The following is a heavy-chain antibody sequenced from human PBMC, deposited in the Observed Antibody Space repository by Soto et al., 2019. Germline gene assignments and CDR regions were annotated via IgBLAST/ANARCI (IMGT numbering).Heavy chain of an antibody. Sequence: QVRLVQSEAEVKKPGSSVKVSCKASGGTFSNYAITWVRQAPGQGLEWMGVIILPFGTPNYAQTFQGRAKITADESMSTAYMELSGLRSEDTAVYYCARGPDNEGYFDYWGRGTLVTVSS. D-gene: IGHD1-1*01. CDR2: IILPFGTP. CDR1: GGTFSNYA. J-gene: IGHJ4*02. V-gene: IGHV1-69*12. CDR3: ARGPDNEGYFDY.